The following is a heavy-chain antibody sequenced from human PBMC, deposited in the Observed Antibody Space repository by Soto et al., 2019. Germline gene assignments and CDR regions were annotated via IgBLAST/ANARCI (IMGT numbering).Heavy chain of an antibody. CDR2: IIPILGIA. Sequence: XRQAXXEGLEWMGRIIPILGIANYAQKFQGRXTIXXXXXXXXXXXEXSSLRSEDTAVYYCARDGYCSGGSCYDIYWFDPWGQGTLVTVSS. CDR3: ARDGYCSGGSCYDIYWFDP. D-gene: IGHD2-15*01. V-gene: IGHV1-69*04. J-gene: IGHJ5*02.